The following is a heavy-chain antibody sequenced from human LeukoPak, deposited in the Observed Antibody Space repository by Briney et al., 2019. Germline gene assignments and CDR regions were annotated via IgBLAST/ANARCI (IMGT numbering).Heavy chain of an antibody. D-gene: IGHD3-9*01. CDR1: GGSISSYY. Sequence: SSETLSLTCTVSGGSISSYYWNWIRQPPGKGLEWIGYIYYSGTTNYNPSLKSRVTISVDTSKNQFSLKLSSVTAADTGAYYCARDRLYYDILTGPPYFDYWGQGTLVTVSS. CDR2: IYYSGTT. V-gene: IGHV4-59*12. CDR3: ARDRLYYDILTGPPYFDY. J-gene: IGHJ4*02.